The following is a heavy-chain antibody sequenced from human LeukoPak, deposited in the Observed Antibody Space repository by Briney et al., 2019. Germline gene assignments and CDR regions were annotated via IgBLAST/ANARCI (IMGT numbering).Heavy chain of an antibody. CDR2: MYISGST. Sequence: SETLSLTCTVSGVSITNYYWAWIRQPAGKGLEWIGRMYISGSTNYNPSLKSRVSISIDKTKNQFSLKLTSVTAADTAVYYCVRDYLVGAPLDSWGQGTLVTVSS. D-gene: IGHD1-26*01. CDR1: GVSITNYY. V-gene: IGHV4-4*07. J-gene: IGHJ4*02. CDR3: VRDYLVGAPLDS.